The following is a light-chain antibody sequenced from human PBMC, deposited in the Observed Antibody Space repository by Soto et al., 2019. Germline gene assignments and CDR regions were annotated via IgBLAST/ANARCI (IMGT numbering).Light chain of an antibody. Sequence: QSALTQPPSASGTPGQRVTISCSGSSSNIGSNYVYWYQQLPGTAPKLLIYRNNQRPSGVPDRFSGSKSGTSASLAISGLRSEDEADYYCAAWDDSLSAQVFGGGTKLTVL. CDR2: RNN. J-gene: IGLJ3*02. V-gene: IGLV1-47*01. CDR1: SSNIGSNY. CDR3: AAWDDSLSAQV.